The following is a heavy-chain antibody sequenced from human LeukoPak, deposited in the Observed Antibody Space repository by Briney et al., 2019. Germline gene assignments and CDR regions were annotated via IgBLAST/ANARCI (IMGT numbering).Heavy chain of an antibody. Sequence: GGSLRLSCAASGFTFDDYAMHWVRQAPGKGLEWVSGISWNSGSIGYADSVKGRFTISRDNAKNSLYLRMNSLRAEDTALYYCASAAVNAFDIWGQGTMVTVSS. J-gene: IGHJ3*02. D-gene: IGHD6-13*01. CDR2: ISWNSGSI. CDR1: GFTFDDYA. CDR3: ASAAVNAFDI. V-gene: IGHV3-9*01.